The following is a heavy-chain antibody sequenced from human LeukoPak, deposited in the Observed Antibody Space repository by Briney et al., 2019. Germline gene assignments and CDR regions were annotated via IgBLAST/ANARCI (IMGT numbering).Heavy chain of an antibody. CDR3: ARTIHGGGHRGAFDI. J-gene: IGHJ3*02. Sequence: PGGSLRLSCAASGFTVSDSYMSWIRQAPGEGLGWVSYIRSSGSTIYYADSVKGRFTISRDNAKNSLYLQMNSLRAEDTAVYYCARTIHGGGHRGAFDIWGQGTMVTVSS. D-gene: IGHD2-21*01. V-gene: IGHV3-11*04. CDR1: GFTVSDSY. CDR2: IRSSGSTI.